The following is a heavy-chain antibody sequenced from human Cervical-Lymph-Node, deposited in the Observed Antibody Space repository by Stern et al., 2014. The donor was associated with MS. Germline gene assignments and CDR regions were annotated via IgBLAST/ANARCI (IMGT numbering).Heavy chain of an antibody. CDR3: ARAPPATDY. CDR2: IIPSFTTT. J-gene: IGHJ4*02. V-gene: IGHV1-69*06. Sequence: QVQLVQSGAEVKKPGSSVKVSCKASGGTFSSYVISWVRQAPGQGLEWMGGIIPSFTTTNYPQKSQTKLNIPAENPTNTAYKKLNSLKSEHTPFYYCARAPPATDYWGQGTLVTVSS. CDR1: GGTFSSYV.